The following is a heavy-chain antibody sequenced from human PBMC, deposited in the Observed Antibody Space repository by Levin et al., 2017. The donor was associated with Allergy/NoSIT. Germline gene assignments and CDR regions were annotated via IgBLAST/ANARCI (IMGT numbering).Heavy chain of an antibody. CDR2: ISWNSGSI. CDR3: AKDGYCSSTSCYVGQQLVYNWFDP. J-gene: IGHJ5*02. Sequence: SCAASGFTFDDYAMHWVRQAPGKGLEWVSGISWNSGSIGYADSVKGRFTISRDNAKNSLYLQMNSLRAEDTALYYCAKDGYCSSTSCYVGQQLVYNWFDPWGQGTVVIVSS. CDR1: GFTFDDYA. D-gene: IGHD2-2*01. V-gene: IGHV3-9*01.